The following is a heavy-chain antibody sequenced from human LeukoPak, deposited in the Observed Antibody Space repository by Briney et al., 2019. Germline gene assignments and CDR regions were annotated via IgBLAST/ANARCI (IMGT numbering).Heavy chain of an antibody. CDR1: GGSISSSNW. V-gene: IGHV4-4*02. D-gene: IGHD3-22*01. CDR2: IYHSGST. J-gene: IGHJ3*02. CDR3: ARDRGYYDSSGPTGAFDI. Sequence: SGTLSLTCAVSGGSISSSNWWSWVRQPPGKGLEWIGEIYHSGSTYYNPSLKSRVTISVDRSKNQFSLKLSSVTAADTAVYYCARDRGYYDSSGPTGAFDIWGQGTMVTVSS.